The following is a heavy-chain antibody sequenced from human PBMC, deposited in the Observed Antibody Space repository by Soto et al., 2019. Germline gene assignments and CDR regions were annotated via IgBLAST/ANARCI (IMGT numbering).Heavy chain of an antibody. Sequence: SETLSLTCIVSGVSVTSYTWSWVRQPATKGLEWIGRVFSSVSATYSPSLKSRVRISLDTPENRISLKLDSVTAADAGGYYCRGDGMTTGDTWGPGTLVTVSS. CDR1: GVSVTSYT. V-gene: IGHV4-4*07. J-gene: IGHJ5*02. CDR2: VFSSVSA. D-gene: IGHD3-9*01. CDR3: RGDGMTTGDT.